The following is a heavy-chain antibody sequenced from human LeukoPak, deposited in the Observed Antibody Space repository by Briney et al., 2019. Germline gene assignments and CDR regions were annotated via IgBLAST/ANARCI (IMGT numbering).Heavy chain of an antibody. J-gene: IGHJ5*02. CDR3: ACRDLSSTWSFP. D-gene: IGHD6-13*01. Sequence: PGESLKISCKVSGYSFTSYWIGWVRQMPGKGMEWMGVIYPGDSRVRYNPSFQGQVTISVDKSTRTAYLQWVSLKASDTAMYYCACRDLSSTWSFPWGQGTLVTVSS. CDR2: IYPGDSRV. CDR1: GYSFTSYW. V-gene: IGHV5-51*01.